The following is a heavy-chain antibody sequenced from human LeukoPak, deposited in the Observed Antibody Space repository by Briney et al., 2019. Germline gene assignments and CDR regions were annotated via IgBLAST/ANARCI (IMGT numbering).Heavy chain of an antibody. V-gene: IGHV4-4*07. D-gene: IGHD6-13*01. Sequence: SETLSLICTVSGGSISSYYWSWIRQPAGKGLEWIGRIYTSGSTDYNPSLKSRVTISVDTSKNQFSLKLSSVTAADTAVYYCARHKISGYSSSWFPLFDYWGQGTLVTVSS. CDR3: ARHKISGYSSSWFPLFDY. J-gene: IGHJ4*02. CDR1: GGSISSYY. CDR2: IYTSGST.